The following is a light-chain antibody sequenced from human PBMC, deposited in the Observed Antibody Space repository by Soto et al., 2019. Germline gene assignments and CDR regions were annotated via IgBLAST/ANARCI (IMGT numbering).Light chain of an antibody. V-gene: IGLV2-8*01. CDR2: EVT. Sequence: QSVLTQPPSASGSPGQSVTISCTGTSSDVGGYNYVSWYQQYPGRAPKLMIYEVTKRPSGVPDRFSGYKSGNTASLNVSGLQSEYEADYYCSSYAASNNFYFVFGGGTKLTVL. CDR3: SSYAASNNFYFV. J-gene: IGLJ3*02. CDR1: SSDVGGYNY.